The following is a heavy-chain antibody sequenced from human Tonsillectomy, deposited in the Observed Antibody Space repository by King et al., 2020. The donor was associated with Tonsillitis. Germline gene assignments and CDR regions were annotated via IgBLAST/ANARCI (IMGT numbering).Heavy chain of an antibody. CDR3: ARHVVTTNAFDI. J-gene: IGHJ3*02. V-gene: IGHV4-59*08. D-gene: IGHD2-21*02. CDR1: GGSISTYY. CDR2: IYYSGRS. Sequence: VQLQESGPGLVKPSETLSLTCTVSGGSISTYYWSWIRQPPGKGLEYIGYIYYSGRSNYNPSLKSRVIISVDTSSNQFSLKLSSVTATDTAVYYCARHVVTTNAFDIWGQGTMVTVSS.